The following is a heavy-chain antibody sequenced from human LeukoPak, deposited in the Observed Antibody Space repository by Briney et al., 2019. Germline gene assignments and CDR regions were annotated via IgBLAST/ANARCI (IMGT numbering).Heavy chain of an antibody. CDR1: GFTFSSYA. J-gene: IGHJ4*02. D-gene: IGHD6-6*01. CDR2: ISGSGGST. V-gene: IGHV3-23*01. CDR3: AKDLSSIAARPTVPDY. Sequence: PGGSLRLSCAASGFTFSSYAMSWVRQAPGKGLEWVSAISGSGGSTYYADSVKGRFTISRDNSKNTLYLQMNSLRAEDTAVYYCAKDLSSIAARPTVPDYWGQGTLVTVSS.